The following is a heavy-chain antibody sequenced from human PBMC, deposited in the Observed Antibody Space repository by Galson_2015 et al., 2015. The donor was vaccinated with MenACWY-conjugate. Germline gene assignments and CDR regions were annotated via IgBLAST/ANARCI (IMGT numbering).Heavy chain of an antibody. CDR2: ISPGDSNT. V-gene: IGHV5-51*01. D-gene: IGHD1-26*01. CDR3: ARHPPGGRGMDV. CDR1: GYSFSTYW. J-gene: IGHJ6*02. Sequence: QSGAEVKKPGESLKISCKGSGYSFSTYWIAWARQLPGKGLEWMGLISPGDSNTRYSPAFHGQVTISADKSISTAYLQLHSLQASDTAMYYCARHPPGGRGMDVWGQGTTVTVSS.